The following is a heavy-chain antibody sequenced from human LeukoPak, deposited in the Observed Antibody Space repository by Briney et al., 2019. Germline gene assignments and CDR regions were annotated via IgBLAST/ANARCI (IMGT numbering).Heavy chain of an antibody. CDR1: GFTFSSYS. V-gene: IGHV3-21*01. CDR2: ISSSSSYI. CDR3: ARDHDYGDYSDAFDI. D-gene: IGHD4-17*01. J-gene: IGHJ3*02. Sequence: GGSLRLSCAAFGFTFSSYSMNWVSQAPGKGLEWVSSISSSSSYIYYADSVKGRFTISRDNAKNSLYLQMNSLRAEDTAVYYCARDHDYGDYSDAFDIWGQGTMVTVSS.